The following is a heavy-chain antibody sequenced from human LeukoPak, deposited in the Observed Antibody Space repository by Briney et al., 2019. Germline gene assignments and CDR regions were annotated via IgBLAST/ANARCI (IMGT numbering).Heavy chain of an antibody. D-gene: IGHD2-15*01. V-gene: IGHV3-43*01. CDR2: ISWDGGST. CDR3: AKDIGGYCSGGSCYSGGAFDI. J-gene: IGHJ3*02. CDR1: GFTFDDYT. Sequence: QPGGSLRLSRAASGFTFDDYTMHWVRQAPGKGLEWVSLISWDGGSTYYADSVKGRFTISRDNSKNSLYLQMNSLRTEDTALYYCAKDIGGYCSGGSCYSGGAFDIWGQGTMVTVSS.